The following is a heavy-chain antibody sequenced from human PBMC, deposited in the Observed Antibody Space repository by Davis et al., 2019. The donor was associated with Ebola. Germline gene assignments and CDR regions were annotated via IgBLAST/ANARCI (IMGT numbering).Heavy chain of an antibody. CDR1: GFTFSSYG. J-gene: IGHJ3*02. CDR3: AADHSVGAREGAFDI. D-gene: IGHD1-26*01. V-gene: IGHV3-30*03. Sequence: GGSLRLSCAASGFTFSSYGMHWVRQAPGKGLEWVAVISYDGSNKYYADSVKGRFTISRDNSKNTLYLQMNSLRAEDTAVYYCAADHSVGAREGAFDIWGQGTMVTVSS. CDR2: ISYDGSNK.